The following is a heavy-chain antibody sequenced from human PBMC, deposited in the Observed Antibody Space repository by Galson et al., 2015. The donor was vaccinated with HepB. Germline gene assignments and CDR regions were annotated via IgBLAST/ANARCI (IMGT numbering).Heavy chain of an antibody. CDR3: ARDRCGGDCYSDY. Sequence: SLRLSCAASGFTFSSYGMHWVRQAPGKGLEWVAVIWYDGSNKYYADSVKGRFTISRDNSKNTLYLQMNSLRAEDTAVYYCARDRCGGDCYSDYWGQGTLVTVSS. CDR1: GFTFSSYG. D-gene: IGHD2-21*02. CDR2: IWYDGSNK. J-gene: IGHJ4*02. V-gene: IGHV3-33*01.